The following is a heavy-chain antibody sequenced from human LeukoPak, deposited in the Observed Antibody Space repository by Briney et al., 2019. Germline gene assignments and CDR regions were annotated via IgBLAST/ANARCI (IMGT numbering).Heavy chain of an antibody. CDR1: GYTFTGYY. CDR3: ARASVYCSGGSCYRAHFDY. Sequence: GASVKVSCKASGYTFTGYYMHWVRQAPGQGLEWMGIINPSGGSTSYAQKFQGRVTMTRDTSTSTVYMELSSLRSEDTAVYYCARASVYCSGGSCYRAHFDYWGQGTLVTVSS. CDR2: INPSGGST. J-gene: IGHJ4*02. D-gene: IGHD2-15*01. V-gene: IGHV1-46*01.